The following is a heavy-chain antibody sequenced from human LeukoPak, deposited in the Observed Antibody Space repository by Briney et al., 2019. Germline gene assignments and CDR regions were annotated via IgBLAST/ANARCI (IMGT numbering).Heavy chain of an antibody. CDR1: GGSISSYY. V-gene: IGHV4-59*01. Sequence: SETLSLTCTVSGGSISSYYWSWIRQPPGKGLEWIGYIYYSGSTNYNPSLKSRFTISVDTPKNQFSLKLSSVTAADTAVYYCARDSSGWYHWFDPWGEGTLVTVSS. CDR3: ARDSSGWYHWFDP. D-gene: IGHD6-19*01. J-gene: IGHJ5*02. CDR2: IYYSGST.